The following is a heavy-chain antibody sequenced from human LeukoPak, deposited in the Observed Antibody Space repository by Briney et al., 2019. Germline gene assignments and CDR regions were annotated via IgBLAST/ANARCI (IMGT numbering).Heavy chain of an antibody. J-gene: IGHJ4*02. CDR1: GGSISSYY. V-gene: IGHV4-59*01. Sequence: SETLSLTCTVSGGSISSYYWSWIRQPPGKGLEWIGYTYYSGSTNYNPSLKSRVTISVDTSKNQFSLKLSSVTAADTAVYYCARSAGYYYDSSGYRYYFDYWGQGTLVTVSS. CDR3: ARSAGYYYDSSGYRYYFDY. CDR2: TYYSGST. D-gene: IGHD3-22*01.